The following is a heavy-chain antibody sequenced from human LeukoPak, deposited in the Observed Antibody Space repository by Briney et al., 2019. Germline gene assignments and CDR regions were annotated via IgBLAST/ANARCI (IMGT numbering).Heavy chain of an antibody. CDR3: ARAEWELMSVYFDY. D-gene: IGHD1-26*01. CDR2: IYYSGST. J-gene: IGHJ4*02. CDR1: GGSISSYY. V-gene: IGHV4-59*01. Sequence: SETLSLTCTVSGGSISSYYWSWIRQPPGKGLEWIGYIYYSGSTNYNPSLKSRVTISVDTSKNQFSLKLSSVTAADTAVYYCARAEWELMSVYFDYWGQGTLVTVSS.